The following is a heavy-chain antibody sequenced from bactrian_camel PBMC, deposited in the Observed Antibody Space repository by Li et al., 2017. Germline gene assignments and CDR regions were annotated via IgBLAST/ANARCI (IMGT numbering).Heavy chain of an antibody. V-gene: IGHV3S53*01. D-gene: IGHD5*01. Sequence: VQLVESGGGSVQAGGSLRLSCAATHSPYYIGWFRQAPGKEREFVSAISSDGSTSYADSVKGRFISSRDNSKNTVYLQLNGLESEDTAMYYCTRETQWVGYHEMAEYWGQGTQVTVS. CDR3: TRETQWVGYHEMAEY. CDR1: HSPYY. J-gene: IGHJ4*01. CDR2: ISSDGST.